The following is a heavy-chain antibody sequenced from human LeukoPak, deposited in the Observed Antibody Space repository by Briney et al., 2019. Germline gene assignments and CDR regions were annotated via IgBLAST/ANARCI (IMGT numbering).Heavy chain of an antibody. CDR1: GLHFSGTA. CDR2: ISHDGMNA. CDR3: AKSRSLFDY. V-gene: IGHV3-23*01. D-gene: IGHD6-13*01. J-gene: IGHJ4*02. Sequence: GGSLRLSCAASGLHFSGTAMSWVRQAPGKGLEWVSAISHDGMNAYYADSVKGRFTISRDNSKKTVSLEMSSLTAADTAVYYCAKSRSLFDYWGQGTLVTVSS.